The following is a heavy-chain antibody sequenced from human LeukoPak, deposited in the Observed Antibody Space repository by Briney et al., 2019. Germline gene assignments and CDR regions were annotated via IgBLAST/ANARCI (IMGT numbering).Heavy chain of an antibody. CDR3: ARVRGMVRGVIKPYTFDY. CDR2: MNPNSGNT. D-gene: IGHD3-10*01. Sequence: ASVKVSCKASGYTFTSYDINWVRQATGQGLEWMGWMNPNSGNTGYAQKFQGRVTMTRNTSISTAYMELSSLRSEDTAVYCCARVRGMVRGVIKPYTFDYWGQGTLVTVSS. J-gene: IGHJ4*02. CDR1: GYTFTSYD. V-gene: IGHV1-8*01.